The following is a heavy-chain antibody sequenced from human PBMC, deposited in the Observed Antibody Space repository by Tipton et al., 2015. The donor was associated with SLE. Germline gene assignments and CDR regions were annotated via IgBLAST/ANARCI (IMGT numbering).Heavy chain of an antibody. CDR2: IYYGGTT. Sequence: TLSLTCTVSGDSMSRSGYYWVWIRQSPGKGLEWIGRIYYGGTTYYNPSLEGRVTISIDTSRKHYSLDLSSVTAADTAVYYCARLTYLYGSGRPNYFDYWGQGILVTVSS. V-gene: IGHV4-39*01. J-gene: IGHJ4*02. D-gene: IGHD3-10*01. CDR3: ARLTYLYGSGRPNYFDY. CDR1: GDSMSRSGYY.